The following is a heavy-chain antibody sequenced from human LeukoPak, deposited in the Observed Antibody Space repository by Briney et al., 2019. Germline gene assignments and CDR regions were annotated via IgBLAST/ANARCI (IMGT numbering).Heavy chain of an antibody. CDR3: ARVRTPTWGY. J-gene: IGHJ4*02. D-gene: IGHD3-16*01. Sequence: GASVKVSCKASGGSFNNYAISWVRQAPGQGLEWMGWINPNSGGTNYAQKFQGRVTMTRDTSISTAYMELSRLRSDDTAVYYCARVRTPTWGYWGQGTLSPSPQ. CDR2: INPNSGGT. CDR1: GGSFNNYA. V-gene: IGHV1-2*02.